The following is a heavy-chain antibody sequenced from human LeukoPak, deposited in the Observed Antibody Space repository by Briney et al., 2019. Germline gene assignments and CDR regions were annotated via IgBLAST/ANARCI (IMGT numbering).Heavy chain of an antibody. CDR2: ISGSGSPI. V-gene: IGHV3-48*03. CDR1: AFTFSNYE. Sequence: GGSLRLSCAASAFTFSNYEMNWVRQAPGKGLEWVSYISGSGSPIYYADSVQGRFSISRDNAKNSLYLQMNSLRAEDTAVYYCAELGITMIGGVWGKGTTVTISS. CDR3: AELGITMIGGV. J-gene: IGHJ6*04. D-gene: IGHD3-10*02.